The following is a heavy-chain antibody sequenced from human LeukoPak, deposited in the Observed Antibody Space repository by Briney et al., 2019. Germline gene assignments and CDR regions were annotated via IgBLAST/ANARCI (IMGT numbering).Heavy chain of an antibody. V-gene: IGHV3-30*02. CDR2: MQSNAITG. CDR1: GFTFKDYG. J-gene: IGHJ4*01. D-gene: IGHD1-1*01. Sequence: GGSLRLSCAASGFTFKDYGMYWVRQAPGKGLEWVAYMQSNAITGHYADSVRGRFSISRDNSQNTLYLEMNNLRREDTAMYFCAKPSPGPIWKDFDSWGHGTRVMASS. CDR3: AKPSPGPIWKDFDS.